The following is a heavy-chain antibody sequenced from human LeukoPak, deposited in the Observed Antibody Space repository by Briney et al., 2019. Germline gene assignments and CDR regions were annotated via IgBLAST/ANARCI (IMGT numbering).Heavy chain of an antibody. CDR2: ISAYNGNT. CDR1: GYTFTSYG. J-gene: IGHJ4*02. D-gene: IGHD3-10*01. V-gene: IGHV1-18*01. Sequence: ASVKVSCKASGYTFTSYGISWVRQAPGQGLEWMGWISAYNGNTNYAQKLQGRVTMTRDMSTSTVYMELSSLRSEDTAVYYCARGHYGSGSYYKPGDYWGQGTLVTVSS. CDR3: ARGHYGSGSYYKPGDY.